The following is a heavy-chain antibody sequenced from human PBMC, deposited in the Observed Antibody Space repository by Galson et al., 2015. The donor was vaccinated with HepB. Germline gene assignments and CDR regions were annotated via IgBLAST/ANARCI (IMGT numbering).Heavy chain of an antibody. V-gene: IGHV3-7*03. Sequence: SLRLSCAASGFTFSSYWMSWVRQAPGKGLEWVANIKQDGSEKYYVDSVKGRFTISRDNAKNSLYLQMNSLRAEDTAVYYCARDQRITIFGVVIPLGMDVWGQGTTVTVSS. D-gene: IGHD3-3*01. CDR1: GFTFSSYW. CDR2: IKQDGSEK. J-gene: IGHJ6*02. CDR3: ARDQRITIFGVVIPLGMDV.